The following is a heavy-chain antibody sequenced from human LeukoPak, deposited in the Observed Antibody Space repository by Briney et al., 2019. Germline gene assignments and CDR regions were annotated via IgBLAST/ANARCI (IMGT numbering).Heavy chain of an antibody. J-gene: IGHJ5*02. V-gene: IGHV1-8*01. D-gene: IGHD3-10*01. CDR2: MNPNNGNT. CDR3: VRDGEGVAISVNYWFDP. Sequence: ASVKVSCKASGFTFTIYDINWVRQASGQGLEWMGWMNPNNGNTGYAQKFQGRVTMTRDTSISTAYMELRGLRSEDTAVYYCVRDGEGVAISVNYWFDPWGQGTLVTVSS. CDR1: GFTFTIYD.